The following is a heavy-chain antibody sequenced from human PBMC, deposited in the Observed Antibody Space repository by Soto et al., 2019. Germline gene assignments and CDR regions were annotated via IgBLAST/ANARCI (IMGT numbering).Heavy chain of an antibody. CDR2: ISAYNGNT. D-gene: IGHD2-2*01. CDR3: AREMQDIVVVPAAANPYYFDY. Sequence: ASVKVSCKASGYTFTSYGISWVRQAPGQGLEWMGWISAYNGNTNYAQKLQGRVTMTTDTSTSTAYMELRSLRSDDTAVYYCAREMQDIVVVPAAANPYYFDYWGQGTLVTVSS. J-gene: IGHJ4*02. V-gene: IGHV1-18*01. CDR1: GYTFTSYG.